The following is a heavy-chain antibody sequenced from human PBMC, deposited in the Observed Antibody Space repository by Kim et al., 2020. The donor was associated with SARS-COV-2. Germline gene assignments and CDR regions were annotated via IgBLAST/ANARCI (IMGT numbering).Heavy chain of an antibody. D-gene: IGHD3-22*01. Sequence: GGSLRLSCTTSGLTFGDYAMSWFRQAPGKGLEWVAFIRSKRYGETTEYAASVKGRFTISRDDSKRIAYLQMNGMKTEDTAVYYCTSVPYYYDSAAYYHDYWGQGTLVTVSS. J-gene: IGHJ4*02. CDR1: GLTFGDYA. CDR3: TSVPYYYDSAAYYHDY. V-gene: IGHV3-49*03. CDR2: IRSKRYGETT.